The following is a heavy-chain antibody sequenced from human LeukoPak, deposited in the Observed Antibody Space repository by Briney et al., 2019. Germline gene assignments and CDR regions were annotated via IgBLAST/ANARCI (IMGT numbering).Heavy chain of an antibody. Sequence: ASVKVSCKASGYTFTSYGISWVRQAPGQGLEWMGWISAYNGNTNYAQKIQGRVTMTTDTSTSTAYMELRSQRSDDTAVYYCARDRYSGSYFVHWFDPWGQGTLVTISS. D-gene: IGHD1-26*01. J-gene: IGHJ5*02. V-gene: IGHV1-18*01. CDR3: ARDRYSGSYFVHWFDP. CDR2: ISAYNGNT. CDR1: GYTFTSYG.